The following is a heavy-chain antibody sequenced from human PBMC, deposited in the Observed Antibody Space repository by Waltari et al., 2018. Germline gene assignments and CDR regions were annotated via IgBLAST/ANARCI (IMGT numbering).Heavy chain of an antibody. CDR1: GDSISDSGSFY. J-gene: IGHJ4*02. CDR3: AKQRLGGSYSEF. CDR2: RYYRGTA. V-gene: IGHV4-39*01. Sequence: QLQLQESGPRLVKPSETLSLTCTVSGDSISDSGSFYWGWIRQPPGRRLEWIGSRYYRGTAYYHLSLKGRATISVDTSNNQFSLKLTSVTVADTAVYFCAKQRLGGSYSEFWGQGALVIVSS. D-gene: IGHD1-26*01.